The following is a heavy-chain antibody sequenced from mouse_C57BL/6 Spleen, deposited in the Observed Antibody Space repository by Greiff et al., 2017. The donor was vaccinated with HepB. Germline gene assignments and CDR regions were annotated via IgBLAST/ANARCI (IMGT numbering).Heavy chain of an antibody. Sequence: VKLVESGPELVKPGASVKISCKASGYAFSSSWMNWVKQRPGKGLEWIGRIYPGDGDTNYNGKFKGKATLTADKSSSTAYMQLSSLTSEDSAVYFCARKGDHAMDYWGQGTSVTVSS. J-gene: IGHJ4*01. CDR1: GYAFSSSW. V-gene: IGHV1-82*01. CDR3: ARKGDHAMDY. CDR2: IYPGDGDT.